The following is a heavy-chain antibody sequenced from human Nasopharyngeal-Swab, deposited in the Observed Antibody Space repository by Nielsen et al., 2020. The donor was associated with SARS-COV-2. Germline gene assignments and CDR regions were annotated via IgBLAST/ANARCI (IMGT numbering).Heavy chain of an antibody. CDR2: INHGGST. Sequence: GSLRLSCAVYGGSFSGYYWSWIRQPPGKGLEWIGEINHGGSTNYNPSLKSRVTISVDTSKNQFSLKLSSVTAADTAVYHCARHQRGYTYGYGLYYFDYWGQGTLVTVSS. D-gene: IGHD5-18*01. J-gene: IGHJ4*02. CDR3: ARHQRGYTYGYGLYYFDY. CDR1: GGSFSGYY. V-gene: IGHV4-34*01.